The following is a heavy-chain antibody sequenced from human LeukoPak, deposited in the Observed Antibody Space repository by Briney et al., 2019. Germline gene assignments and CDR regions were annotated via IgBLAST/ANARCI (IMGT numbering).Heavy chain of an antibody. CDR3: ARYGVPAAIDY. J-gene: IGHJ4*02. Sequence: TSETLSLTCAVYGGSFSGYYWSWIRQPPGKGLEWIGEINHSGSTNYNPSLKSRVTISVDTSKNQFSLKLSSVTAADTAVYYCARYGVPAAIDYWGQGTLVTVSS. CDR2: INHSGST. V-gene: IGHV4-34*01. CDR1: GGSFSGYY. D-gene: IGHD2-2*01.